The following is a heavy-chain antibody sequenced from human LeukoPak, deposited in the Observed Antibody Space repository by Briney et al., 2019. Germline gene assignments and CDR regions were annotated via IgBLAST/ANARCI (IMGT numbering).Heavy chain of an antibody. CDR2: INHSGST. CDR3: ARAHPRYYYDSSGYLYYFDY. D-gene: IGHD3-22*01. J-gene: IGHJ4*02. V-gene: IGHV4-34*01. Sequence: SETLSLTCAVYGGSFSGYYWSWIRQPPGKGLEWIGEINHSGSTNYNPSLKSRVTISVDTSKNQFSLKLSSVTAADTAVYYCARAHPRYYYDSSGYLYYFDYWGQGTLVTVSS. CDR1: GGSFSGYY.